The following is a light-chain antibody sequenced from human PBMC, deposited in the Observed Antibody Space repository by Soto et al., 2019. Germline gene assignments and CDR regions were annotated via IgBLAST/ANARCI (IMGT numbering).Light chain of an antibody. CDR2: DAS. Sequence: DIQMTQSPSTLSASVGDRVTITCRASQSIRSLLAWYQQKPGKAPKLLIYDASSLGSGVPSRLSGSGSGTEFTLTISSLQPDDFATYFCQQYQNYSTFGHGTRLEIK. CDR1: QSIRSL. CDR3: QQYQNYST. V-gene: IGKV1-5*01. J-gene: IGKJ5*01.